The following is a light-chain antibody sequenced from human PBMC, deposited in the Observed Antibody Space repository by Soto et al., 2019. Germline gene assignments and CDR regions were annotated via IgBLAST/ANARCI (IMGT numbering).Light chain of an antibody. CDR2: GAS. V-gene: IGKV3-20*01. CDR3: QQYAGSPT. Sequence: IVLTQSPGTLSLSPGESATLSCRASQSISSSYLAWYQQKPGQAPRLLIYGASNRATAIPDRFSGSGSGTDFTLTISRLEPEDFAVYYCQQYAGSPTFGQGTRLEIK. J-gene: IGKJ5*01. CDR1: QSISSSY.